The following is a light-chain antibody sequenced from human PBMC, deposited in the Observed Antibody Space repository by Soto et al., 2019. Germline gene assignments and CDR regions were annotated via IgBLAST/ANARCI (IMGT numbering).Light chain of an antibody. CDR2: EVN. V-gene: IGLV2-8*01. Sequence: QLVLTQPPSASGSPGQSVTISCTGTSSDIGFYNYVSWYQQHPGKAPKLMIYEVNKRPSGVPDRFSGSKSGNTASLTVSGLQGEDEADYYCSSYAGSNNLVFGGGTKLTVL. CDR1: SSDIGFYNY. CDR3: SSYAGSNNLV. J-gene: IGLJ2*01.